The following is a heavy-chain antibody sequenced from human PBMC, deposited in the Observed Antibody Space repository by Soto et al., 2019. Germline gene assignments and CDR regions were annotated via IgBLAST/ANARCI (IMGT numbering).Heavy chain of an antibody. Sequence: PGGSLRLSCAASGFTFSSYAMSWVRQAPGKGLEWVSVIYSGGSTYYADSVKGRFTISRDNSKNTLYLQMNSLRAEDTAVYSCAKGLTGSYHFSYFPMDVWGQGTTVTVSS. CDR2: IYSGGST. CDR1: GFTFSSYA. D-gene: IGHD1-26*01. CDR3: AKGLTGSYHFSYFPMDV. V-gene: IGHV3-23*03. J-gene: IGHJ6*02.